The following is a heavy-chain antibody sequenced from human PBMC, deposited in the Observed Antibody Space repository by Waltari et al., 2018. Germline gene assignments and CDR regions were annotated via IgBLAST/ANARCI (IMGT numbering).Heavy chain of an antibody. Sequence: VQLLESGGGLVQPGGSLRLSCAASGFTFSNYAMSWVRQAPGKGLEWVSVINGGGVNTNYADSVKGRLTISRDNSKNTLYLQMNSLRAEDTAVYYCAKHPTVGNFDYWGQGTLVTVSP. CDR1: GFTFSNYA. CDR2: INGGGVNT. J-gene: IGHJ4*02. V-gene: IGHV3-23*01. CDR3: AKHPTVGNFDY. D-gene: IGHD4-4*01.